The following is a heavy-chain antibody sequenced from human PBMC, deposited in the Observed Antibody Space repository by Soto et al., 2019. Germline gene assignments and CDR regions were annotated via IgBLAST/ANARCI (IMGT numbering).Heavy chain of an antibody. J-gene: IGHJ4*02. CDR1: GFTFSSYG. D-gene: IGHD3-22*01. Sequence: SGWSLRLSCAASGFTFSSYGMHWVRQAPGKGLEWVAVISYDGSNKYYVDSVKGRFTISRDNSKNTLYLQMNSLRAEDTAVYYCANWDSSGYDRWGTYWGQGTLVTVSA. V-gene: IGHV3-30*18. CDR2: ISYDGSNK. CDR3: ANWDSSGYDRWGTY.